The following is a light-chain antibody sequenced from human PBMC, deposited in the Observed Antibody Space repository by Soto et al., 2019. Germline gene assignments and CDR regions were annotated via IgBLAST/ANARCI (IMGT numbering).Light chain of an antibody. CDR2: EAS. CDR3: PQYITYPYA. J-gene: IGKJ1*01. CDR1: QSTSTW. Sequence: DIQMTQSPSTLSASVGDRVTITCRASQSTSTWLAWYQQRPGKTPKLLISEASKLESGVPSRFSGSGSGTEFTLTLSSLQPDDFATYYCPQYITYPYAFGQGTKVEIK. V-gene: IGKV1-5*03.